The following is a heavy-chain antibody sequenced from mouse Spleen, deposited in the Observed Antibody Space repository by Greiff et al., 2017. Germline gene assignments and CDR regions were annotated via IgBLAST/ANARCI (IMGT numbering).Heavy chain of an antibody. Sequence: VQLQQSGPELVKPGASVKISCKASGYAFSSSWMNWVKQRPGKGLEWIGRIYPGDGDTNYNGKFKGKATLTADKSSSTAYMQLSSLTSEDSAVYFCARSGRYDAYFDVWGAGTTVTVSS. CDR1: GYAFSSSW. V-gene: IGHV1-82*01. CDR2: IYPGDGDT. J-gene: IGHJ1*01. D-gene: IGHD2-14*01. CDR3: ARSGRYDAYFDV.